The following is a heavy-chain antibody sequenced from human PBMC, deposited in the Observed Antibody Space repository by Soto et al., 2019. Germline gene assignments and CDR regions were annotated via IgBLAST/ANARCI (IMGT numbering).Heavy chain of an antibody. CDR1: GFTFSSYW. J-gene: IGHJ4*02. CDR2: IKQDGSEK. CDR3: AREPHPYDYIWGSYRDQPLDY. Sequence: PGGSLRLSCAASGFTFSSYWMSWVRQAPGKGLEWVANIKQDGSEKYYVDSVKGRFTISRDNAKNSLYLQMNSLRAEDTAVYYCAREPHPYDYIWGSYRDQPLDYWGQGTLVTVSS. V-gene: IGHV3-7*01. D-gene: IGHD3-16*02.